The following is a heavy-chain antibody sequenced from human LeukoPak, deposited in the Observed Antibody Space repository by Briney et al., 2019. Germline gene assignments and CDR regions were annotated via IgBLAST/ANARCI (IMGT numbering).Heavy chain of an antibody. CDR1: GGSISSYY. V-gene: IGHV4-59*01. J-gene: IGHJ4*02. D-gene: IGHD5-24*01. Sequence: SETLSLTCTVSGGSISSYYWSWIRQPPGKGLEWIGYIYYSGSTNYNPSLKSRVTISVDTSKNQFSLKLSSVTAADTAVYYCARFSRDGYINFDYWGQGTLVTVSS. CDR3: ARFSRDGYINFDY. CDR2: IYYSGST.